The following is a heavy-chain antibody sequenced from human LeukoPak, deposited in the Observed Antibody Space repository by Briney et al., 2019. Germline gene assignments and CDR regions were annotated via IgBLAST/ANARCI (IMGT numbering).Heavy chain of an antibody. CDR2: ISSSGSTI. V-gene: IGHV3-48*03. D-gene: IGHD3-9*01. CDR1: GFTFSSYE. Sequence: GGSLRLSCAASGFTFSSYEMNWVRQAPGKGLEWVSYISSSGSTIYYAGSVKGRFTISRDNAKNSLYLQMNSLRAEDTAVYYCARDGYDILTGYYPFDYWGQGTLVTVSS. J-gene: IGHJ4*02. CDR3: ARDGYDILTGYYPFDY.